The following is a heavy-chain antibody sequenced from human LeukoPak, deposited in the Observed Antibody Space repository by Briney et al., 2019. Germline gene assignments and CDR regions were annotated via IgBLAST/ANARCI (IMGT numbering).Heavy chain of an antibody. D-gene: IGHD3-22*01. V-gene: IGHV4-4*02. Sequence: SGTLSLTCTVSGGSISSSNWWSWVRQPPGKGLEWIGEIYHGGSTNYNPSLKSRVTISVDKSKNQFSLKLSSVTAADTAVYYCARGHYYYDSSGYSRATFNIDYWGQGTLVTVSS. CDR3: ARGHYYYDSSGYSRATFNIDY. CDR1: GGSISSSNW. CDR2: IYHGGST. J-gene: IGHJ4*02.